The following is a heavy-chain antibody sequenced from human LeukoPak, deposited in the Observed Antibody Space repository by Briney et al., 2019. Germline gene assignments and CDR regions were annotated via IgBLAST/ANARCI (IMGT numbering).Heavy chain of an antibody. CDR3: ARRGLSGIAAGGDY. CDR1: GGSTSSSSYF. Sequence: SETLSLTCSVSGGSTSSSSYFWGWIRQPPGKALEWIGSIYFSGSTYYNPSLKSRVTISVDTSKNQFSLKLSSVTAADTAVYYCARRGLSGIAAGGDYWGQGTLVTVSS. J-gene: IGHJ4*02. D-gene: IGHD6-13*01. CDR2: IYFSGST. V-gene: IGHV4-39*01.